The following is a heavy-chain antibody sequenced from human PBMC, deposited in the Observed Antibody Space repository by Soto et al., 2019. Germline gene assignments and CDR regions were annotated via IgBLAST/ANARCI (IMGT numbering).Heavy chain of an antibody. CDR3: ARDTEDILTCYYPYYGMDV. CDR2: IWYDGSNK. D-gene: IGHD3-9*01. J-gene: IGHJ6*02. Sequence: QVQLVESGGGVVQPGRSLRLSCAASGFTFSSYGMHWVRQAPGKGLEWVAVIWYDGSNKYYADSVKGRFTISRDNSKNTLYLQMNSLRAEDTAVYYCARDTEDILTCYYPYYGMDVWGQGTTVTVSS. V-gene: IGHV3-33*01. CDR1: GFTFSSYG.